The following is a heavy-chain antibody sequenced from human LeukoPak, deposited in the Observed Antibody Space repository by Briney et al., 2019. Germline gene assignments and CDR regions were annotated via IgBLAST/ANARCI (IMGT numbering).Heavy chain of an antibody. J-gene: IGHJ6*02. V-gene: IGHV1-69*13. CDR1: GYTLTELS. D-gene: IGHD5-12*01. CDR2: IIPIFGTA. Sequence: SVKVSCKVSGYTLTELSMHWVRQAPGKGLEWMGGIIPIFGTANYAQKFQGRVTITADESTSTAYMELSSLRSEDTAVYYCASRGYSGYDPPFYYYYYGMDVWGQGTTVTVSS. CDR3: ASRGYSGYDPPFYYYYYGMDV.